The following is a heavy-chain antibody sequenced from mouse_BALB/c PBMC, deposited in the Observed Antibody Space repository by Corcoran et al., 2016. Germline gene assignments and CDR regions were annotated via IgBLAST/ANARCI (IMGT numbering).Heavy chain of an antibody. Sequence: QIQLVQSGPELKKPGETVKISCKASGYTFTNYGMNWVKQAPGKGLKWMGWINTYTGEPTYADDFKGRFAFSFETSASTAYLQINNLKNEDMATYFCARSYYGSSMDYGGQGTSVTVSS. J-gene: IGHJ4*01. CDR2: INTYTGEP. CDR1: GYTFTNYG. D-gene: IGHD1-1*01. V-gene: IGHV9-1*02. CDR3: ARSYYGSSMDY.